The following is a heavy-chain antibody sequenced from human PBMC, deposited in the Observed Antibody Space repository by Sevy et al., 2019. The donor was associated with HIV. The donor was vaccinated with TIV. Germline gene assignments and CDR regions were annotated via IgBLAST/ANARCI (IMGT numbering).Heavy chain of an antibody. CDR3: AADADNSGGRQIVVAFDL. CDR2: IVVAGGHT. CDR1: GIDFFGAA. D-gene: IGHD1-1*01. J-gene: IGHJ3*01. V-gene: IGHV1-58*01. Sequence: ASVKVSCKASGIDFFGAAVQWLRQARGQRPEWIGWIVVAGGHTAYSPTVQDRVSLTRDMSTGTVEMELRDVRIEDTAVYFCAADADNSGGRQIVVAFDLWGQGTTVTVSS.